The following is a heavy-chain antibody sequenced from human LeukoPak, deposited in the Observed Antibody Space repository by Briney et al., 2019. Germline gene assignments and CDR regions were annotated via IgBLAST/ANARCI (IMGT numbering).Heavy chain of an antibody. D-gene: IGHD4-17*01. J-gene: IGHJ6*02. CDR2: VYYSGST. CDR3: ARGPTVTTRKPHYYYGMDV. CDR1: GGSISSYY. Sequence: PSETLSLTCTVSGGSISSYYWSWIRQPPGKGLEWIGYVYYSGSTNYNPSLKSRVTISVDTSKNQFSLKVSSVTAADTAVYYCARGPTVTTRKPHYYYGMDVWGQGTTVTVSS. V-gene: IGHV4-59*01.